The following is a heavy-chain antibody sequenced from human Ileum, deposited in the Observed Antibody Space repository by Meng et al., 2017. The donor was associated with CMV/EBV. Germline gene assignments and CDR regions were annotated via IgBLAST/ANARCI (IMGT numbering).Heavy chain of an antibody. D-gene: IGHD3-10*01. Sequence: GESLKISCAASGFTFSSYWMSWVRQAPGKGLEWVANIKQDGSEKYYVDSVKGRFTISRDNAKNSLYLQMNSLRAEDTAVYYCARDGVRGLDYWGQGTLVTVSS. CDR3: ARDGVRGLDY. CDR1: GFTFSSYW. V-gene: IGHV3-7*01. CDR2: IKQDGSEK. J-gene: IGHJ4*02.